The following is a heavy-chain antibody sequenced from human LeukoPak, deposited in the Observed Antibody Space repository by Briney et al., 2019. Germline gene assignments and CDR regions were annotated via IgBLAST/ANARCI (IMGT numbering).Heavy chain of an antibody. D-gene: IGHD1-26*01. CDR2: ISAYNGNT. Sequence: ASVKVSCKASGYTFTSYGIRWVRQAPGQGLEWMGWISAYNGNTNYAQKPQGRVTMTTDTSTSTAYMELRSLRSDDTAVYYCARARYSGHFDYWGQGTLVTVSS. V-gene: IGHV1-18*01. CDR1: GYTFTSYG. J-gene: IGHJ4*02. CDR3: ARARYSGHFDY.